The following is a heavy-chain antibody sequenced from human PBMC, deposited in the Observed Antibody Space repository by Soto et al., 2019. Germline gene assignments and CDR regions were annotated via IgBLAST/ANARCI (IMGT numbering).Heavy chain of an antibody. J-gene: IGHJ4*02. D-gene: IGHD3-9*01. Sequence: SVKVSCKASGGTFSSYAISWLRQAPGQGLEWMGGIIPIFGTANYAQKFQGRVTITADESTSTAYMELSSLRSEDTAVYYCARTGYRITYFDYWGQGTLVTVSS. V-gene: IGHV1-69*13. CDR3: ARTGYRITYFDY. CDR1: GGTFSSYA. CDR2: IIPIFGTA.